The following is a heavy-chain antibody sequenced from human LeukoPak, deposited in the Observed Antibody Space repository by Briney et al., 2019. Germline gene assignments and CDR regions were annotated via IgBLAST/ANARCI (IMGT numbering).Heavy chain of an antibody. CDR2: IYYSGST. J-gene: IGHJ5*02. CDR3: ARDRAAAGHWFDP. V-gene: IGHV4-59*01. D-gene: IGHD6-13*01. Sequence: SETLSLTCTVSGGSISSYYWSWIRQPPGKGLEWIGYIYYSGSTNYNPSLKSRVTISVDTPKNQFSLKLSSVTAADTAVYYCARDRAAAGHWFDPWGQGTLVTVSS. CDR1: GGSISSYY.